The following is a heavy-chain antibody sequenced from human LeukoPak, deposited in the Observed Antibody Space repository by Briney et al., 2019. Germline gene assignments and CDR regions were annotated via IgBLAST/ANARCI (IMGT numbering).Heavy chain of an antibody. Sequence: GASVKVSCKASGGTFSSYAISWVRQAPGQGLEWMGGIIPIFGTANYAQKFQGRVTITADKSTSTAYMELRSLRSDGTAVYYCARRLLWFGESVGVFDIWGQGTLVTVSS. CDR3: ARRLLWFGESVGVFDI. D-gene: IGHD3-10*01. V-gene: IGHV1-69*06. CDR2: IIPIFGTA. CDR1: GGTFSSYA. J-gene: IGHJ3*02.